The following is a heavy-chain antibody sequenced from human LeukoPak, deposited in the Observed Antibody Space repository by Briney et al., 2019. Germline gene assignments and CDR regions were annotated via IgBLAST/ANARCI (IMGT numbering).Heavy chain of an antibody. Sequence: ASVKVSCKASGYTFTSYYMHWVRQAPGQGREWMGIINPSGGSTSYAQKFQGRVTMTRDTSTSTVYMELSSLRSEDTAVYYCARSDYSNDPYDYWGQGTLVTVSS. V-gene: IGHV1-46*01. CDR3: ARSDYSNDPYDY. CDR2: INPSGGST. CDR1: GYTFTSYY. J-gene: IGHJ4*02. D-gene: IGHD4-11*01.